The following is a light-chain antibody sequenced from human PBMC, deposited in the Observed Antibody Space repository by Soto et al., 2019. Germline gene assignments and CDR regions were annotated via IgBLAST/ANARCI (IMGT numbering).Light chain of an antibody. CDR1: ESVNSH. Sequence: DIQMTQSPSSLSAFVGDRVTIACRASESVNSHLNWYQQKPGKAPSLLIYAASRLPSGVPARFSGSGFGTDFTLTISSLQPEDFATYFCRQSHSISWTFGQGTTVEI. V-gene: IGKV1-39*01. J-gene: IGKJ1*01. CDR3: RQSHSISWT. CDR2: AAS.